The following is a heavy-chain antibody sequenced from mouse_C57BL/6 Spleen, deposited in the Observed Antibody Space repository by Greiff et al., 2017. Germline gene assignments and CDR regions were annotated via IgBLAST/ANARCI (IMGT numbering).Heavy chain of an antibody. Sequence: EVQLQQSGPVLVKPGASVKMSCKASGYTFTDYYMNWVKQSHGKSLEWIGVINPYNGGTSYNQKFKGKATLTVDKSSSTAYMELNSLTSEDSAVYYCARSGGSGGYFDYWGQGTTLTVSS. J-gene: IGHJ2*01. CDR1: GYTFTDYY. CDR3: ARSGGSGGYFDY. D-gene: IGHD3-1*01. CDR2: INPYNGGT. V-gene: IGHV1-19*01.